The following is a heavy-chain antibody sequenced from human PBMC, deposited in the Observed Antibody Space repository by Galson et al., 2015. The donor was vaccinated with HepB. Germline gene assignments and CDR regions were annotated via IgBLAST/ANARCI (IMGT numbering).Heavy chain of an antibody. Sequence: SLRLSCAASGFTFSSYGMHWVRQAPGKGLEWVAVISYDGSNKYYADSVKGRFTISRDNSKNTLYLQMNSLRAEDTAVYYCAKLRQQQVVPRDYYGMDVWGQGTTVTVSS. J-gene: IGHJ6*02. CDR1: GFTFSSYG. D-gene: IGHD6-13*01. V-gene: IGHV3-30*18. CDR3: AKLRQQQVVPRDYYGMDV. CDR2: ISYDGSNK.